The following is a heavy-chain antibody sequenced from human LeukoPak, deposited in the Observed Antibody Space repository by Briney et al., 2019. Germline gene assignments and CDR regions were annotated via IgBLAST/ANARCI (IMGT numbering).Heavy chain of an antibody. J-gene: IGHJ4*02. V-gene: IGHV3-33*01. Sequence: GGSLRLSCAASGFTFSSYGMHWVRQAPGKGLEWVAVIWYDGSSKYYADSVKGRFTISRDNSKNTLYLQMNSLRAEDTAVYYCARNSYYYDSSGSPLDYWGQGTLVTVSS. CDR3: ARNSYYYDSSGSPLDY. CDR2: IWYDGSSK. D-gene: IGHD3-22*01. CDR1: GFTFSSYG.